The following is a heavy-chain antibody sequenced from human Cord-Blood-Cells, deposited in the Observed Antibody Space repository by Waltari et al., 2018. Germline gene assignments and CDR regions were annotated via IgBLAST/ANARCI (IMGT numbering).Heavy chain of an antibody. D-gene: IGHD6-13*01. J-gene: IGHJ6*02. CDR3: ARDSTAAARPYPYYYYGMDV. CDR2: ISSSSSYI. CDR1: GFTFSSYS. V-gene: IGHV3-21*01. Sequence: EVQLVESGGGLVKPGGSLRLSCAASGFTFSSYSMNWVRKAPGKGLAWVSSISSSSSYIYYADSVKGRFTISRDNAKNSLYLQMNSLRAEDTAVYYCARDSTAAARPYPYYYYGMDVWGQGTTVTVSS.